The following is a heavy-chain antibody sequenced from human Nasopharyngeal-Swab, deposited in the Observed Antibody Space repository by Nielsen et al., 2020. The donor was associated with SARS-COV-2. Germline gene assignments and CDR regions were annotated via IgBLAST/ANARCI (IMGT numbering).Heavy chain of an antibody. J-gene: IGHJ6*03. CDR1: GFTFSNAW. CDR2: IKSKTDGGTT. V-gene: IGHV3-15*01. Sequence: GASLQISCAASGFTFSNAWMSWVRQAPGKGLEWVGRIKSKTDGGTTDYAAPVEGRFTISRDDSKNTLYLQMNSLKTEDTAVYYCTTGRGYSYGYYYYYMDVWGKGTTVTVSS. D-gene: IGHD5-18*01. CDR3: TTGRGYSYGYYYYYMDV.